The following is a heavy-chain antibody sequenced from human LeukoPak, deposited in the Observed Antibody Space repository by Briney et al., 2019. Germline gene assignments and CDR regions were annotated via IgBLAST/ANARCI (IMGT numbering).Heavy chain of an antibody. V-gene: IGHV4-61*02. CDR2: ISSSGST. Sequence: PSQTLSLTCTVSGDSISSGDYYWSWIRQPAGKGLEWIGRISSSGSTNYNPSLKSRVTISVDTSKNQFSLKLSSVTAADTAVYYCARDRGYYYDSSGLYMDVWGKGTTVTVSS. CDR3: ARDRGYYYDSSGLYMDV. J-gene: IGHJ6*03. CDR1: GDSISSGDYY. D-gene: IGHD3-22*01.